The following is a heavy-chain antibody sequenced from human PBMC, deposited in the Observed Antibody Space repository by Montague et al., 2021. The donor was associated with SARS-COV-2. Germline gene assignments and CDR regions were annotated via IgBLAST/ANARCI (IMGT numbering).Heavy chain of an antibody. CDR3: ARRAAGTYCYYGGDV. CDR2: IFYTGST. J-gene: IGHJ6*02. CDR1: GDSLNNHY. Sequence: SETLSLTCTVSGDSLNNHYWNWIRQPPGKELEWLGTIFYTGSTNXNPSLWGRVSISLDTPQNQFFLKVTSVTAADTAVYYCARRAAGTYCYYGGDVWGQGTMVTVSS. V-gene: IGHV4-59*11. D-gene: IGHD6-13*01.